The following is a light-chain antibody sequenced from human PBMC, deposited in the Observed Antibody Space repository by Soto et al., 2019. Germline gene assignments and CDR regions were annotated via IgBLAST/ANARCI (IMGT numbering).Light chain of an antibody. V-gene: IGKV1-39*01. CDR1: QTINTY. CDR3: QQSYSTPRT. J-gene: IGKJ1*01. CDR2: AAS. Sequence: DIQMTQSPSSLSASVGDRVTITCRASQTINTYLNWYQQKPGKAPNLLIYAASTLQSGVQSRFNGSGSGTDFTLTISVLQPEDFVTYYCQQSYSTPRTFGQGTKVEIK.